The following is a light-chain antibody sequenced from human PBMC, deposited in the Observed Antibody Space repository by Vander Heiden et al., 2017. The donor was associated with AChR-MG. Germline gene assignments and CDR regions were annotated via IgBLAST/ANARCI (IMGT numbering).Light chain of an antibody. CDR2: KTS. Sequence: DVRMTQSPSTLSASIGDTVTITCRASYSIGAYLAWYQQKPGQAPKLLIYKTSVLETGVPSRFSGSGSGTEFTLTISSLQPDDFASYVCQQSHDLYSFGQGTKLEIK. CDR3: QQSHDLYS. CDR1: YSIGAY. J-gene: IGKJ2*01. V-gene: IGKV1-5*03.